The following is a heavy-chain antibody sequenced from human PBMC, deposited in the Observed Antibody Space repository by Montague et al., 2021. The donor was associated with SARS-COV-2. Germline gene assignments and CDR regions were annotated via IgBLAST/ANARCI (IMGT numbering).Heavy chain of an antibody. CDR3: ARGQGEITMIVVVLTAAAHYFDY. D-gene: IGHD3-22*01. V-gene: IGHV4-34*01. Sequence: SETLSLTCAVYGGSLSGYDWGWIRQPPGKGLEWIGEINHSGSTKYNPSLKSRVSISVDTSKNQFSLKLNSVTAADTAVYYCARGQGEITMIVVVLTAAAHYFDYWGQGTLVTVSP. CDR1: GGSLSGYD. J-gene: IGHJ4*02. CDR2: INHSGST.